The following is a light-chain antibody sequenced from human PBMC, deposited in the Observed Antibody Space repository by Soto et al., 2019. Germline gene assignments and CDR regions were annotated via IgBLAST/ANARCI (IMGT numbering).Light chain of an antibody. V-gene: IGLV2-11*01. CDR3: CLYAVTFYV. Sequence: QSALTQPRSVSGSPGQSVTISCTGTSSDVGTYDFVSWYQQHPGKAPRLMIFDVSERPSGVPDRFSGSKSGNTASLTISGLQAEDEADYYCCLYAVTFYVFGTGTKVTVL. J-gene: IGLJ1*01. CDR1: SSDVGTYDF. CDR2: DVS.